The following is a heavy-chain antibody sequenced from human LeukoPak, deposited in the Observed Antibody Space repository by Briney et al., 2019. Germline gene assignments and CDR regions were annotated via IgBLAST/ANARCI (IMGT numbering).Heavy chain of an antibody. Sequence: ASVMVSCKASGYTFTAYYVHWVRQAPGQGLEWIGWINPNSGGTNYAQKFQGRVTMTRDTSISTAYMELSRLRSDDTAVYYCARVYYDSSGHLDYWGQGTLVTVSS. V-gene: IGHV1-2*02. D-gene: IGHD3-22*01. CDR3: ARVYYDSSGHLDY. J-gene: IGHJ4*02. CDR2: INPNSGGT. CDR1: GYTFTAYY.